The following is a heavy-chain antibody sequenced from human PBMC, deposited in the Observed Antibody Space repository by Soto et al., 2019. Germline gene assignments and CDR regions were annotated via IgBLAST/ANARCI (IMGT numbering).Heavy chain of an antibody. Sequence: GGSLRLSCAASGFTFSSYAMSWVRQAPGKGLEWVSAISGSGGSTYYADSVKGRFTISRGNSKNTLYLQMNSLRAEDTAVYYCAKYSSSWYNYYFDYWGQGTLVTVSS. CDR2: ISGSGGST. J-gene: IGHJ4*02. D-gene: IGHD6-13*01. CDR1: GFTFSSYA. V-gene: IGHV3-23*01. CDR3: AKYSSSWYNYYFDY.